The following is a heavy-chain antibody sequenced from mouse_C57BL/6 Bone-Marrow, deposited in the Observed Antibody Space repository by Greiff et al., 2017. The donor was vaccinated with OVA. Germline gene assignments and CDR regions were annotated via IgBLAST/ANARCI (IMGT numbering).Heavy chain of an antibody. CDR3: ARNCYWYFDV. D-gene: IGHD4-1*01. CDR1: GYTFTSYW. CDR2: IHPNSGST. V-gene: IGHV1-64*01. Sequence: QVQLKQPGAELVKPGASVKLSCKASGYTFTSYWMHWVKQRPGQGLEWIGMIHPNSGSTNYNEKFKSKATLTVDKSSSTAYMQLSSLTSEDSAVYYCARNCYWYFDVWGTGTTVTVSS. J-gene: IGHJ1*03.